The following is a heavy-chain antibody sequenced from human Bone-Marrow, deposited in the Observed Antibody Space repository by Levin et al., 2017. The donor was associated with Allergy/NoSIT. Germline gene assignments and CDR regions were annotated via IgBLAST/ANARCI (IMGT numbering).Heavy chain of an antibody. CDR3: ARATIMGSNSGWFAP. D-gene: IGHD2/OR15-2a*01. CDR1: GYIFSNYW. V-gene: IGHV5-51*01. J-gene: IGHJ5*02. Sequence: GESLKISCKGSGYIFSNYWIGWVRQMPGKGLEWMGCVYPGDSDTRYSPSFQGQVTIPVDKSINTAYLQLSSLKASDIATYYCARATIMGSNSGWFAPSGQRTHVTVAS. CDR2: VYPGDSDT.